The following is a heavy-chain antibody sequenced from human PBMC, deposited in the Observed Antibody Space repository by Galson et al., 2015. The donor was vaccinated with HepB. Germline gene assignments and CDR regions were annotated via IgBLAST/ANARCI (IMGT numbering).Heavy chain of an antibody. Sequence: SVKVSCKASGYTFTSYDINWVRQATGQGLEWMGWMNPNSGNTGYAQKFQGRVTMTRNTSISTAYMELSSLRSEDTAVYYCARGRRDIVVVPAAKYYYYYMDVWGKGTTVTVSS. V-gene: IGHV1-8*01. CDR2: MNPNSGNT. D-gene: IGHD2-2*01. J-gene: IGHJ6*03. CDR1: GYTFTSYD. CDR3: ARGRRDIVVVPAAKYYYYYMDV.